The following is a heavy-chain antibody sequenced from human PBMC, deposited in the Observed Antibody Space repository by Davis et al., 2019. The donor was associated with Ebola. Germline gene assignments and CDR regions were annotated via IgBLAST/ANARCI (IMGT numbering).Heavy chain of an antibody. CDR2: ISSGGSYI. V-gene: IGHV3-21*04. J-gene: IGHJ4*02. CDR3: ARVLLWFGELLEYYFDY. Sequence: GESLKISCAASGFTFTNYAMNWVRQAPGKGLEWVSSISSGGSYIYYADSVKGRFTVSRDNAKNSLYLQMNSLRAEDTAVYYCARVLLWFGELLEYYFDYWGQGTLVTVSS. CDR1: GFTFTNYA. D-gene: IGHD3-10*01.